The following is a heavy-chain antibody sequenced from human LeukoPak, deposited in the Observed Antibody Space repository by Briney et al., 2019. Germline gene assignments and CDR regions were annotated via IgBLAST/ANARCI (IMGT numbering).Heavy chain of an antibody. J-gene: IGHJ4*02. Sequence: PGGSLRLSCAASGFTFDDYGMSWVRQAPGKGLEWVSGINWNGGNTGYADSVKGRFTISRDNAKNSLYLQMNSLRAEDTALYYCASGPRGYSYGYDYWGQGTLVTVSS. CDR2: INWNGGNT. D-gene: IGHD5-18*01. V-gene: IGHV3-20*04. CDR3: ASGPRGYSYGYDY. CDR1: GFTFDDYG.